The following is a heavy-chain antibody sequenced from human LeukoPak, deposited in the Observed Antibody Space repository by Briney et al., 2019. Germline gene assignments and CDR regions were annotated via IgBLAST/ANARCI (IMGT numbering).Heavy chain of an antibody. Sequence: GGSLRLSCAASGFTFDDYAMHWVRQAPGKGLEWVSGISWNSGSIGYADSVKGRFTISRDNAKNSLYLQMNSLRAEDTAVYYCAREVSEGFDFWGQGILVTVSS. CDR2: ISWNSGSI. CDR1: GFTFDDYA. D-gene: IGHD3-22*01. V-gene: IGHV3-9*01. J-gene: IGHJ4*02. CDR3: AREVSEGFDF.